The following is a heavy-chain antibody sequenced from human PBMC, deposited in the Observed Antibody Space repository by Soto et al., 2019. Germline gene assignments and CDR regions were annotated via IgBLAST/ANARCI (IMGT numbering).Heavy chain of an antibody. J-gene: IGHJ2*01. CDR2: IYHSGST. CDR1: GGSISSGGYS. Sequence: QLQLQESGSGLVKPSQTLSLTCAVSGGSISSGGYSWSWIRQPPGKGLEWIGYIYHSGSTYYNPSLKSRVTISVDRSKNQFSLKLSSVTAADTDVYYCARASGSIPYWYFDLWGRGTLVTVSS. V-gene: IGHV4-30-2*01. D-gene: IGHD6-13*01. CDR3: ARASGSIPYWYFDL.